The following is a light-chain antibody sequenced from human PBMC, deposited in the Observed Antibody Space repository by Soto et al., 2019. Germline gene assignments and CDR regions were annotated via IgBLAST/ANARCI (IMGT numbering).Light chain of an antibody. Sequence: QSVLTQPPSASGTPGQRVTISCSGSRSNIGSNTVNWYQQLPGTAPKLLIYSNNQRPSGVPDRFSGSKSGTSASLAISGLQSEDEAEYYCAAWDDSLNGYVFGTGTKVT. CDR3: AAWDDSLNGYV. CDR1: RSNIGSNT. CDR2: SNN. V-gene: IGLV1-44*01. J-gene: IGLJ1*01.